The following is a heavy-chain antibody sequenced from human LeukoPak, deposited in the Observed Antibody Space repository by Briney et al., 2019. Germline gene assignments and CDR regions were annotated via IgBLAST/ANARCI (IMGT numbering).Heavy chain of an antibody. CDR3: ARAPATWYYYYYYGMDV. CDR1: GFTFSSYA. J-gene: IGHJ6*02. D-gene: IGHD2-8*02. Sequence: GGSLRLSCAASGFTFSSYAMHWVRQAPGKGLEWVAVISYDGSNKYYADSVKGRFTISRDNSKNTLYLQMNSLRAEGTAVYYCARAPATWYYYYYYGMDVWGQGTTVTVSS. CDR2: ISYDGSNK. V-gene: IGHV3-30-3*01.